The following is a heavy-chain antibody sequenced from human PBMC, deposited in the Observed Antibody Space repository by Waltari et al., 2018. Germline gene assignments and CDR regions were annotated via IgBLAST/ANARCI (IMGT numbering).Heavy chain of an antibody. CDR3: AKDLPEDRGVLDY. V-gene: IGHV3-30*02. D-gene: IGHD3-10*01. J-gene: IGHJ4*02. Sequence: QVQLVESGGGVVQPGGSLRLSCAASGFTFSSYGMHWVRQAPGKGLEWVAFIRYDGSNKYYADSVKGRFTISRDNSKNTLYLQMNSLRAEDTAVYYCAKDLPEDRGVLDYWGQGTLVTVSS. CDR1: GFTFSSYG. CDR2: IRYDGSNK.